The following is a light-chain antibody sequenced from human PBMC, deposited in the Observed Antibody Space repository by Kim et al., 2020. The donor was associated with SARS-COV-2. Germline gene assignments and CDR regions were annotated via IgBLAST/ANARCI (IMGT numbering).Light chain of an antibody. J-gene: IGLJ2*01. Sequence: SYELTQPPSVSVSPGQTASITCSGDKLGDKYACWYQQKPGQSPVLVIYQDSKRPSGIPERFSGSNSGNTATLTISGTQAMDEADYYCLAWDRSTYVVFGG. CDR3: LAWDRSTYVV. CDR1: KLGDKY. CDR2: QDS. V-gene: IGLV3-1*01.